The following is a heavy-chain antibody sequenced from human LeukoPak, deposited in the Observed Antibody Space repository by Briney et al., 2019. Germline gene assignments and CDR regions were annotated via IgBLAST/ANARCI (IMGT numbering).Heavy chain of an antibody. V-gene: IGHV3-48*01. CDR1: GFTFSSYS. CDR2: ISSSSSTI. Sequence: HPGGSLRLSCAASGFTFSSYSMNWVRQAPGKGLEWVSYISSSSSTIYYADSVKGRFTISRDNAKNSLYLQMNSLRAEDTAVYYCARGTPYTMIVVGVDYWGQGTLVTVSS. J-gene: IGHJ4*02. D-gene: IGHD3-22*01. CDR3: ARGTPYTMIVVGVDY.